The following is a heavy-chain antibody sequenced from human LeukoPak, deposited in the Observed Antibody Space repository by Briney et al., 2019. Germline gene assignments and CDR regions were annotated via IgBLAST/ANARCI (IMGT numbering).Heavy chain of an antibody. V-gene: IGHV4-34*01. Sequence: SETLSLTCAVYGGSFSGYYWSWIRQPPGKGLEWIGEINHSGSTNYNPSLKSRVTISVDTSKNQFSLKLSSVTAADTAVYYCAREKVNYYDSSGYYFDYWGQGTLVTVSS. CDR2: INHSGST. J-gene: IGHJ4*02. CDR3: AREKVNYYDSSGYYFDY. CDR1: GGSFSGYY. D-gene: IGHD3-22*01.